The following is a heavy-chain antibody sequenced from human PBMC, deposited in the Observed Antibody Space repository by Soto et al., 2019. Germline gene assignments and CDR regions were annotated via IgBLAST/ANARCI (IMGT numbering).Heavy chain of an antibody. CDR3: VKNSGWFYT. CDR1: GFTFGTTD. CDR2: IDGSGGIT. D-gene: IGHD3-10*01. V-gene: IGHV3-23*01. Sequence: PGGSLRLSCAASGFTFGTTDMSWVRQAPGEGLEWVSTIDGSGGITYYADSVKGRFTISRDNSRNTVYLQMSGLRGDDTALYYCVKNSGWFYTWGQGALVTVSS. J-gene: IGHJ5*02.